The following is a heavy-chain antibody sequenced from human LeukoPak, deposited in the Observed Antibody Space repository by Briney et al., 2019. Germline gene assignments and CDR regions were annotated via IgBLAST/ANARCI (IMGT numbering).Heavy chain of an antibody. J-gene: IGHJ6*02. CDR1: GGSFSGYH. Sequence: SETLSLTCGVYGGSFSGYHWSWIRQPPGKGLELIGEINHSGSTSYHPSLQSRVTLSEDTSKNQFSLKMSSVTAADTAVYYCARGLGSGSAYAMDVWGQGTTVTVSS. D-gene: IGHD3-10*01. CDR3: ARGLGSGSAYAMDV. V-gene: IGHV4-34*01. CDR2: INHSGST.